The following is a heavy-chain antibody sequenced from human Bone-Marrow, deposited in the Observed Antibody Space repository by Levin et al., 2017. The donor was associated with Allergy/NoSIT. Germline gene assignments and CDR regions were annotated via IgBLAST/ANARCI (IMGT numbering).Heavy chain of an antibody. Sequence: QPGGSLRLSCAASGFSFRNYWMGWVRQTPGKGLEWVANIKEDGSTTFYVDSVKGRFTISRDNAKNSLFLQLNSLRDEDTAVYYWARGPLRAAAGTSWGQGTLVTVSS. CDR3: ARGPLRAAAGTS. CDR2: IKEDGSTT. CDR1: GFSFRNYW. D-gene: IGHD6-13*01. V-gene: IGHV3-7*01. J-gene: IGHJ5*02.